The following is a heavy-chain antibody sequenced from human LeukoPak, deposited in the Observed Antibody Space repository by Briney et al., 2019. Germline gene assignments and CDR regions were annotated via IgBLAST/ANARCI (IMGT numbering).Heavy chain of an antibody. CDR2: INPSGGST. CDR3: ARDQDLDIAVAGTFDY. D-gene: IGHD6-19*01. V-gene: IGHV1-46*01. Sequence: ASVKVSCKASGYTFTSYYMHRVRQAPGQGLEWMGIINPSGGSTSYAQKFQGRVTMTRDTSTSTVYMELSSLRSEDTAVYYCARDQDLDIAVAGTFDYWGQGTLVTVSS. CDR1: GYTFTSYY. J-gene: IGHJ4*02.